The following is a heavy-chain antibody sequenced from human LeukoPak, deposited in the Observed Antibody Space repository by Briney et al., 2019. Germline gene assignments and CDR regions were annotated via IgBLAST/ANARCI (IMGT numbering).Heavy chain of an antibody. CDR1: GFTFSTYW. Sequence: PGGSLRLSCAASGFTFSTYWMHWVRQVPGKGLVWVSRINSDGSITTYADSVKGRITISRDNDKNTLYLRMNSLRVDDTAVYYCAGGIAATGGGWGQGTMVTVS. J-gene: IGHJ3*01. CDR3: AGGIAATGGG. V-gene: IGHV3-74*01. D-gene: IGHD6-13*01. CDR2: INSDGSIT.